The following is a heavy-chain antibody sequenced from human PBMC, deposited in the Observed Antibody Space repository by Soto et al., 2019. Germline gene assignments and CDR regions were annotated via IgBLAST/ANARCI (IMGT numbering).Heavy chain of an antibody. CDR1: GFTFSSYG. J-gene: IGHJ4*02. D-gene: IGHD6-13*01. V-gene: IGHV3-30*18. CDR3: AKARIAAAGFDTHWYFYDGSILTGGPQY. CDR2: ISYDGSNK. Sequence: PGGSLRLSCAASGFTFSSYGMHWVRQAPGKGLEWVAVISYDGSNKYYADSVKGRFTISRDNSKNTLYLQMNSLRAEDTAVYYCAKARIAAAGFDTHWYFYDGSILTGGPQYCGKGSLVTVSA.